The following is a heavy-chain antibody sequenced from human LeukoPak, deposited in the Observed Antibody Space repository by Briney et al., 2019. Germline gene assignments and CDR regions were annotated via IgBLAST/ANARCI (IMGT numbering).Heavy chain of an antibody. Sequence: SQTLSLTCAVSGGSISSGGYSWSWIRQPPGKGLEWIGYIYHSGSTYYKPSLKSRVTISVDRSKNQFSLKLSSVTAADTAVYYCAREYCSGGSCYSYFDYWGQGTLVTVSP. J-gene: IGHJ4*02. CDR2: IYHSGST. V-gene: IGHV4-30-2*01. D-gene: IGHD2-15*01. CDR1: GGSISSGGYS. CDR3: AREYCSGGSCYSYFDY.